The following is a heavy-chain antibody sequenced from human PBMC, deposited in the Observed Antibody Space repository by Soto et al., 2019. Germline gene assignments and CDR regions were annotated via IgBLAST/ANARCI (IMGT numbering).Heavy chain of an antibody. D-gene: IGHD4-17*01. CDR1: GVSISSGGYY. V-gene: IGHV4-31*03. Sequence: SETLSLTCPVSGVSISSGGYYWRWLRQHPGKGLEWIGYIYYSGSTYYNPSLKSRVTISVDTSKNQFSLKLSSVTAADTAVYYCARDVGVIDYGDYVGMDVWGQGTTVTFS. CDR2: IYYSGST. J-gene: IGHJ6*02. CDR3: ARDVGVIDYGDYVGMDV.